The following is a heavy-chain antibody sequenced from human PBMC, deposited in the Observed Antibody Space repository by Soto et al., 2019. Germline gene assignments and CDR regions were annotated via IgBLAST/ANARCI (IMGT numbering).Heavy chain of an antibody. D-gene: IGHD6-19*01. CDR1: GFTFSSYW. J-gene: IGHJ4*02. V-gene: IGHV3-74*01. CDR3: AKAAVAGRPFDY. CDR2: INSDGSST. Sequence: SGGSLRLSCAASGFTFSSYWMHWVRQAPGKGLVWVSRINSDGSSTNYADSVKGRFTISRDNAKNTLYLQMNSLRPEDTAVYYCAKAAVAGRPFDYWGQGSLVTVSS.